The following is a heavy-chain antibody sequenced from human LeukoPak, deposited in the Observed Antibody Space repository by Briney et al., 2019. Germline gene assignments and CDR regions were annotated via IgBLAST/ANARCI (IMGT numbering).Heavy chain of an antibody. CDR1: GFTVSNNY. D-gene: IGHD3-3*01. J-gene: IGHJ4*02. V-gene: IGHV3-53*01. CDR3: AKDNLNYDFWSGYFDH. CDR2: IYSDGTT. Sequence: GGSLRLSCAASGFTVSNNYMSWVRQAPGKKLEWVSDIYSDGTTFYADSVKGRFTISRDNSKNTLYLQMNSLRAEDTAVYYCAKDNLNYDFWSGYFDHWGQGTLVTVSS.